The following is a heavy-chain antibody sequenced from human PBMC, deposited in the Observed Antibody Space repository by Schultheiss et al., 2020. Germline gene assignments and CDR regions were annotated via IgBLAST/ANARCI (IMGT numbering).Heavy chain of an antibody. D-gene: IGHD3-22*01. J-gene: IGHJ5*02. Sequence: SCTVSGGSISSGDYYWSWIRQPPGKGLEWIGYIYYSGSTYYNPSLKSRVTISVDTSKNQFSLKLSSVTAADTAIFFCVRQVTDPHYYGNVGYFNWFDPWGQGTLVTVSS. CDR3: VRQVTDPHYYGNVGYFNWFDP. CDR1: GGSISSGDYY. V-gene: IGHV4-30-4*01. CDR2: IYYSGST.